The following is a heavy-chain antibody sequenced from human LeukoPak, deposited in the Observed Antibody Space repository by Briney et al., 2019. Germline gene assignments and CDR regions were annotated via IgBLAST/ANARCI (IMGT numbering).Heavy chain of an antibody. CDR2: IHYDGSDK. J-gene: IGHJ4*02. CDR3: AKDLREELRFLESSFDY. D-gene: IGHD3-3*01. V-gene: IGHV3-30*02. Sequence: GGSLTLSFAASGFTFSSYGMHWVRPAPGKGLEGVAFIHYDGSDKYYADAVKGRFTISRDNSKNTLYLQMNSLRAEDTAVYYCAKDLREELRFLESSFDYWGQGTLVTVSS. CDR1: GFTFSSYG.